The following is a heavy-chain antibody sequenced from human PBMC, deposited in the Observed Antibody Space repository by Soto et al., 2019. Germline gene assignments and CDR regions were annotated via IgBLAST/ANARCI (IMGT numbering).Heavy chain of an antibody. Sequence: GETLKISCKGSGYSFTSYWIGWVRQMPGKGLEWMGIIYPGDSDTRYSPSFQGQVTISADKSISTAYLQWSSLKASDTAMYYCAISAYSSGWYWYAFDIWGQGTMVTV. D-gene: IGHD6-19*01. CDR2: IYPGDSDT. J-gene: IGHJ3*02. CDR3: AISAYSSGWYWYAFDI. CDR1: GYSFTSYW. V-gene: IGHV5-51*01.